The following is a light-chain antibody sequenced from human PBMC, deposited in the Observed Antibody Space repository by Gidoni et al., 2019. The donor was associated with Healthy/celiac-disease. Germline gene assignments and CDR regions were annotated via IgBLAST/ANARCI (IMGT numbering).Light chain of an antibody. Sequence: DIPMTQSPSPLSASVGDRVTLTCRASQSISSWLAWYQQKPGKAPKLLIYKASSLESGVPSRFSGSGSGTEFTLTISSLQPDDFATYYCQQYNSYPYTFGQGTKLEIK. CDR2: KAS. CDR1: QSISSW. CDR3: QQYNSYPYT. V-gene: IGKV1-5*03. J-gene: IGKJ2*01.